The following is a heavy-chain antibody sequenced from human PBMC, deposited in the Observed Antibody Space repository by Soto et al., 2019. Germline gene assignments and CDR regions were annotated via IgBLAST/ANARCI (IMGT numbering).Heavy chain of an antibody. CDR2: ISSNGDST. V-gene: IGHV3-64D*06. CDR3: VHPRSTVQIPPT. CDR1: GFTFSIFS. Sequence: GGSRRLSCSASGFTFSIFSMHWGRQAPGKGLEYVSGISSNGDSTYYADSVKGRFTISRDNSKNTLYLQMSSLRAVDTAVYYCVHPRSTVQIPPTWGQGTLVTVSS. J-gene: IGHJ5*02. D-gene: IGHD4-17*01.